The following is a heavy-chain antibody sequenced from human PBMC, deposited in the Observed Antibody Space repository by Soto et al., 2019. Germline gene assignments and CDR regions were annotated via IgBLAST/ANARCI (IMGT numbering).Heavy chain of an antibody. V-gene: IGHV4-59*01. CDR1: GGSISSYY. CDR2: IYYSGST. D-gene: IGHD2-2*01. CDR3: ARTLIPAAFCFDY. Sequence: SETLSLTCTVSGGSISSYYWSWIRQPPGKGLEWIGYIYYSGSTNYNPSLKSRVTISVDTSKNQFSLKLSSVTAADTAVYYCARTLIPAAFCFDYWGQGTLVTVSS. J-gene: IGHJ4*02.